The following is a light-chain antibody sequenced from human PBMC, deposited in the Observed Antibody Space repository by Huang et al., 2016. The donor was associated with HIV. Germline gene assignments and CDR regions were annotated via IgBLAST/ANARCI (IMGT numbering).Light chain of an antibody. CDR1: QSISSSY. Sequence: PGEGATLSCRASQSISSSYLAWYQQKPGQAPRLLIYGSSSRATGIPDRFSGSGSGTDFTLTISRLEPEDFAVYYCQQYGGSALYTFGQGTRLEIK. CDR3: QQYGGSALYT. V-gene: IGKV3-20*01. CDR2: GSS. J-gene: IGKJ2*01.